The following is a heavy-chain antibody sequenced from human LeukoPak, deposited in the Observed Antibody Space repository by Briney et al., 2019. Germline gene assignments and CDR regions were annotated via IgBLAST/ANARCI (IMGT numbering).Heavy chain of an antibody. V-gene: IGHV3-73*01. CDR2: IRSKADNYAT. CDR3: TGGTTVTTLDC. J-gene: IGHJ4*02. D-gene: IGHD4-17*01. CDR1: GFTFSDSA. Sequence: GGSLRLSCAASGFTFSDSAMHWVRQASGKGLEWGGRIRSKADNYATEYGASVKGRFTISRDDSKNTAYLQMNSLKTEDTAVYYCTGGTTVTTLDCWGQGTLVTVSS.